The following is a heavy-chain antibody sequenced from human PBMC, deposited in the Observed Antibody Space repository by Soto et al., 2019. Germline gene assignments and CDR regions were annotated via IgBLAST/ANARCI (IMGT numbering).Heavy chain of an antibody. D-gene: IGHD3-3*02. CDR2: INAGNGNT. CDR1: GCTFTSYA. J-gene: IGHJ5*02. Sequence: ASVKVSCKASGCTFTSYAMHWVRQAPGQRLDWMGWINAGNGNTKYSQKFQGRVTITRDTSASTAYMELSSLRSEDTAVYYCASPKIAFYNWFDPWGQGTLVTVSS. V-gene: IGHV1-3*01. CDR3: ASPKIAFYNWFDP.